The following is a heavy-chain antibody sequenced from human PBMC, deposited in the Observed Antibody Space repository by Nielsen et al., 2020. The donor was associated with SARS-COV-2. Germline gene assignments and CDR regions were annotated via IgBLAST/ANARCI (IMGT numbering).Heavy chain of an antibody. Sequence: SETLSLTCTVSGGSISSGGYYWSWIRQHPGKGLEWIGYIYYSGSTYYNPSLKSRVTISVDTSKNQFSLKLSSVTAADTAVYYCARQVRSNYDFWSGYLSNWFDPWGQGTLVTVSS. CDR3: ARQVRSNYDFWSGYLSNWFDP. CDR2: IYYSGST. CDR1: GGSISSGGYY. J-gene: IGHJ5*02. V-gene: IGHV4-31*03. D-gene: IGHD3-3*01.